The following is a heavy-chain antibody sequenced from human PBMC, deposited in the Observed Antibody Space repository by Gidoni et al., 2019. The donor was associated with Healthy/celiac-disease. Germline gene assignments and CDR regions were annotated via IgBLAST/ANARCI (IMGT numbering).Heavy chain of an antibody. Sequence: EVQLVESGGGLVKHGGSLRLSCAASGLTFSSYSMNWVRQVPGKGLEWVSSISSSSSYRYYADSVKGRFTISRDNAKNSLYLQMNSLRAEDTAVYYCARDGVRGVTDNAFDIWGQGTMVTVSS. CDR1: GLTFSSYS. CDR2: ISSSSSYR. CDR3: ARDGVRGVTDNAFDI. V-gene: IGHV3-21*01. J-gene: IGHJ3*02. D-gene: IGHD3-10*01.